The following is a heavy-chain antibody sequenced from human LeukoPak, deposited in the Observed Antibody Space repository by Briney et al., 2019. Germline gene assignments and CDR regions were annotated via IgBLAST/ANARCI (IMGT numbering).Heavy chain of an antibody. J-gene: IGHJ4*02. D-gene: IGHD4-17*01. CDR3: AREGHYGDFDY. CDR2: INPNSGGT. Sequence: ASVKVSCKASGYTFTSYDFNWVRQAPGQGLEWMGRINPNSGGTNYAQKFQGRVTMTRDTSISTAYMELSRLRSDDTAVYYCAREGHYGDFDYWGQGTLVTVSS. CDR1: GYTFTSYD. V-gene: IGHV1-2*06.